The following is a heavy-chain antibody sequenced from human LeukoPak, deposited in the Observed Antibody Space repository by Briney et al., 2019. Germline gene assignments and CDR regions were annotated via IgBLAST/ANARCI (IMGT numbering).Heavy chain of an antibody. Sequence: GGSLRLSCEASGFTFSSYTMSWVRQAPGKGLEWVSSISSSGSILYYADSVKGRFTISRDNSKNSLYLQMNSLRAEDTAVYYCASAYRSGGRCYRLVVGKWSYFDYWGQGALVTVSS. D-gene: IGHD2-15*01. CDR2: ISSSGSIL. V-gene: IGHV3-48*01. CDR3: ASAYRSGGRCYRLVVGKWSYFDY. CDR1: GFTFSSYT. J-gene: IGHJ4*02.